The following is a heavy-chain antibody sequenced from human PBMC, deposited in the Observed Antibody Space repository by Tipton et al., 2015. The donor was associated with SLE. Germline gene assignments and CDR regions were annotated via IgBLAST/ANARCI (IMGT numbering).Heavy chain of an antibody. J-gene: IGHJ4*02. V-gene: IGHV4-34*09. D-gene: IGHD3-22*01. CDR2: IYYSGST. Sequence: TLSLTCAVYGGSFSGYYWSWIRQPPGKGLEWIGYIYYSGSTYYNPPLKSRVTISVDTSKNQFSLKLSSVTAADTAVYYCARAQVRDYYDSSAQIDYWGQGTLVTVSS. CDR3: ARAQVRDYYDSSAQIDY. CDR1: GGSFSGYY.